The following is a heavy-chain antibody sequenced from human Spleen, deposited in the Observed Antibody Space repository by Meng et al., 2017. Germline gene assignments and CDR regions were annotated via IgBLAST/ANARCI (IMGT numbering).Heavy chain of an antibody. V-gene: IGHV3-66*02. Sequence: GESLKISCAASGFTVSSNYMCWVRQAPGKGLEWVSVIYGGGTTYYADSVMGRFTISRYNSKNTLYLQMNSLRPEDTAVYYCSRERGRDGYNYGAFDIWGQGTMVTVSS. J-gene: IGHJ3*02. CDR3: SRERGRDGYNYGAFDI. CDR2: IYGGGTT. D-gene: IGHD5-24*01. CDR1: GFTVSSNY.